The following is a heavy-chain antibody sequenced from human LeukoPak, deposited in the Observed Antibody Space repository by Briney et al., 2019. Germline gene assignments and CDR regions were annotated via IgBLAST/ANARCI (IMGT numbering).Heavy chain of an antibody. CDR1: GFIFSHYT. CDR3: AKSVCGSDGCKLLNY. CDR2: INGSGDAT. Sequence: PGGSLRLSCAASGFIFSHYTMTWVRQAPGKGLEWLSCINGSGDATIYADSVMGRFTISRDNSKNTVSLQMNSLRAEDTAIYYCAKSVCGSDGCKLLNYWGQGTLVIASS. D-gene: IGHD2-21*01. V-gene: IGHV3-23*01. J-gene: IGHJ4*02.